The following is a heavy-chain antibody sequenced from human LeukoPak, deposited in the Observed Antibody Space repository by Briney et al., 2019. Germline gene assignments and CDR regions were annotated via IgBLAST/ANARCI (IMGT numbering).Heavy chain of an antibody. V-gene: IGHV1-18*03. CDR3: AREDSATVDY. D-gene: IGHD5-18*01. Sequence: ASVKVSCKASGGTFSSYAISWVRQAPGQGLEWMGWISANTGNTNYAQRLQGRVTMTTDTPTSTAYMELRSLRSDDMAVYYCAREDSATVDYWGQGTLVTDSS. CDR1: GGTFSSYA. J-gene: IGHJ4*02. CDR2: ISANTGNT.